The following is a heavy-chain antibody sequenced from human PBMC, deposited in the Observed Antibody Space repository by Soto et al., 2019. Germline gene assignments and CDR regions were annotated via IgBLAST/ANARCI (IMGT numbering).Heavy chain of an antibody. D-gene: IGHD5-18*01. Sequence: ASETLSLTCTVSGGSISSSSYYWGWIRQPPGKGLEWIGSIYYSGSTYYNPSLKSRVTISVDTSKNQFSLKLSSVTAADTAVYYCARGGGYSYGFDPCAQRTRVTVSS. CDR3: ARGGGYSYGFDP. V-gene: IGHV4-39*07. CDR2: IYYSGST. CDR1: GGSISSSSYY. J-gene: IGHJ5*02.